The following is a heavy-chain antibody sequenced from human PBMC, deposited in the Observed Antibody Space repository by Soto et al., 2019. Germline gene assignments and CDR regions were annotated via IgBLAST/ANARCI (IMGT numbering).Heavy chain of an antibody. CDR3: ARKKWFGSQDAFDI. J-gene: IGHJ3*02. CDR1: GGSFSGYF. D-gene: IGHD3-10*01. V-gene: IGHV4-34*01. CDR2: INHSGRT. Sequence: SETLSLTCAVYGGSFSGYFWSWIRQPPGKGLEWIGEINHSGRTNCDPSLKSRVTISVDTSKNQFSLELNSVTAAETAMYYCARKKWFGSQDAFDIWGQGTMVTVSS.